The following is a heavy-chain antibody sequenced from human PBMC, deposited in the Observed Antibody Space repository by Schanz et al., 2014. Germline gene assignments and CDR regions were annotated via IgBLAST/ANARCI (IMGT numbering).Heavy chain of an antibody. Sequence: QVQLVQSGGEVKKPGASVKVSCKASGYSFSDYFIHWVRQAPGQGLEWMGWLNPDSGETLYAQRFQGRVTLTRDTSIRTAYMDLRSLLSDDAAVYFCARGGVLVLPPGTVKKGNDYWGQGTLVTVSS. CDR3: ARGGVLVLPPGTVKKGNDY. V-gene: IGHV1-2*02. CDR1: GYSFSDYF. D-gene: IGHD3-10*01. J-gene: IGHJ4*02. CDR2: LNPDSGET.